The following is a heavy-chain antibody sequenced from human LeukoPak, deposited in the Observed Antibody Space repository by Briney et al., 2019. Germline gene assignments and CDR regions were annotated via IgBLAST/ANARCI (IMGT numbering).Heavy chain of an antibody. CDR3: ARWGLGFGDEATIDY. CDR2: IKEDGSEK. J-gene: IGHJ4*02. D-gene: IGHD3-10*01. CDR1: GFTFSSYW. V-gene: IGHV3-7*03. Sequence: PGGSLRLSCAASGFTFSSYWMGWVRQAPGKGLEWVANIKEDGSEKYYVDSVKGRFTISRDNAKNSLYLQMNSLRAEDTAVYYCARWGLGFGDEATIDYWGQGTLVTVSS.